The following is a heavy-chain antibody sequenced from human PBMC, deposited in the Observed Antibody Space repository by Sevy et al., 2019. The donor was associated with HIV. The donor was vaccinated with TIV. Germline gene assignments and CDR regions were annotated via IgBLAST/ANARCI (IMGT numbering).Heavy chain of an antibody. D-gene: IGHD5-12*01. CDR2: ISRNGTTI. V-gene: IGHV3-11*01. CDR1: GFPFSDYY. Sequence: GGSLRLSCAASGFPFSDYYMSWMRQAPGEGLEWVSYISRNGTTINYADSVKGRFTISRDNAKNSLYLQMNSLRAEDTAVYYCARAGDDYSTSTACNKNWFDPWGQGTLVTVSS. CDR3: ARAGDDYSTSTACNKNWFDP. J-gene: IGHJ5*02.